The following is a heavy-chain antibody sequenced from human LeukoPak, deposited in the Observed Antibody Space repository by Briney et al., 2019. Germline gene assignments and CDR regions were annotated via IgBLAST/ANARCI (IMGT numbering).Heavy chain of an antibody. J-gene: IGHJ5*02. V-gene: IGHV3-74*01. Sequence: GGSLRLSCAASGLPFSSYAMYCVRQAPGKGLVWVARIHGDGDNISYADSVRGRFTISRDNAKDTLYLHMNSLRPEDTAVYYCARAQVGAPTDLWGQGTLVTVSS. CDR3: ARAQVGAPTDL. CDR2: IHGDGDNI. D-gene: IGHD1-26*01. CDR1: GLPFSSYA.